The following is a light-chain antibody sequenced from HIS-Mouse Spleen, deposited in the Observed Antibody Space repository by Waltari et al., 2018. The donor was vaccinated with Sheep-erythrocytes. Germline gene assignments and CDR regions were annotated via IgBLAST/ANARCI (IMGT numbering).Light chain of an antibody. J-gene: IGLJ1*01. CDR1: ALPKKY. CDR2: EDS. V-gene: IGLV3-10*01. CDR3: YSTDSSGNHRV. Sequence: SYELTQPPSVSVSPGQTARITCSGDALPKKYAYWYQQKSGQAPVLVIDEDSKRPTGIPGRFGGSRSGTMATLSISGAQVEDEADYYCYSTDSSGNHRVFGTGTKVTVL.